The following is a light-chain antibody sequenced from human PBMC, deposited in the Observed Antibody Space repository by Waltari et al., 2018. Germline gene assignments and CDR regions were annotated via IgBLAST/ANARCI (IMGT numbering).Light chain of an antibody. CDR1: KYVKNN. Sequence: TGRASKYVKNNLAWFQQNPGKAPKVLIQKASRLESGVPSRFSGSGFGTEFILSISSLQPDDFATYYCQEYDSLPITFGGGTKVGIK. V-gene: IGKV1-5*03. CDR3: QEYDSLPIT. J-gene: IGKJ4*01. CDR2: KAS.